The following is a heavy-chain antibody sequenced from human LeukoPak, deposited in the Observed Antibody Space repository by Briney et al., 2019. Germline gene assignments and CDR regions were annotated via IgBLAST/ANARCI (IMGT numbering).Heavy chain of an antibody. Sequence: GGSLRLSCAASGFTVNTDHMSWVRQAPGKGLEWVAISYSEEWVPISSGGGSSQYAESVKGLFTISRDNSRSTLSLQMNSLRAEDTALYYCARVWELSFDHWGQGTLVTVSS. CDR3: ARVWELSFDH. CDR2: SYSEEWVPISSGGGSS. D-gene: IGHD1-26*01. CDR1: GFTVNTDH. J-gene: IGHJ4*02. V-gene: IGHV3-53*01.